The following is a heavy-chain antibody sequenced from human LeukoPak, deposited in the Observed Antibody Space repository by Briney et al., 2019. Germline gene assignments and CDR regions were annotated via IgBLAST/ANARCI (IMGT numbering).Heavy chain of an antibody. D-gene: IGHD6-13*01. J-gene: IGHJ1*01. V-gene: IGHV3-21*01. CDR1: GFTFSSYS. CDR3: ARDPPLAAADPPFQH. Sequence: GGSLRLSCAASGFTFSSYSMNWVRQAPGKGLEWVSSISSSSSYIYYADSVKGRFTISSDNAKNSLYLQMNSLRAEDTAVYYCARDPPLAAADPPFQHWGQGTLVTVSS. CDR2: ISSSSSYI.